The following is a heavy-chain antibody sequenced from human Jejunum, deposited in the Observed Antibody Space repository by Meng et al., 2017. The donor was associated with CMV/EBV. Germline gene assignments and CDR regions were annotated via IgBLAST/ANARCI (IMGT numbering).Heavy chain of an antibody. CDR2: IYYPGGT. V-gene: IGHV4-59*13. J-gene: IGHJ5*02. CDR3: ARVRGGFDP. Sequence: LPCTVSVGSISGSYWSWIRQPPGKGLEWVGYIYYPGGTNYNPSLESRASIALDRSKSQISLKLTSVTAADTAVYYCARVRGGFDPWGQGTLVTVSS. CDR1: VGSISGSY.